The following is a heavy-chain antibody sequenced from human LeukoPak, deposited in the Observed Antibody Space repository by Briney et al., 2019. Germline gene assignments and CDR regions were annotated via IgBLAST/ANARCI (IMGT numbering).Heavy chain of an antibody. CDR2: IRSKTDGGTA. J-gene: IGHJ4*02. CDR1: EFTFNNAW. CDR3: STGLIPATGYY. V-gene: IGHV3-15*01. D-gene: IGHD6-13*01. Sequence: GGSLRLSCAASEFTFNNAWMNWVRQAPGKGLGWVGRIRSKTDGGTADYAAPVRGRFTISRDDSKNTLYLQVNSLKTEDTAVYYCSTGLIPATGYYWGQGTLVAVSS.